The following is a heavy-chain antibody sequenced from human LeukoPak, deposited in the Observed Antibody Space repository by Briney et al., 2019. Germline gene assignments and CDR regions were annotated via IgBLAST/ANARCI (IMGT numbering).Heavy chain of an antibody. CDR1: GYTFTSYG. Sequence: ASVKVSCKASGYTFTSYGISWVRQAPGQGLEWMGWISAYNGNTNYAQKLQGRVTMTTDTSTNTGHMELGSLRPDDTAVYFCARFAAGRDLDFWGQGTLVTVSS. CDR3: ARFAAGRDLDF. CDR2: ISAYNGNT. J-gene: IGHJ4*02. D-gene: IGHD6-13*01. V-gene: IGHV1-18*01.